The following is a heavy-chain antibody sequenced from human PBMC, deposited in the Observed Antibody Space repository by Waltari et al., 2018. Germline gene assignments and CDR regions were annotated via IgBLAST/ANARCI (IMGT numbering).Heavy chain of an antibody. J-gene: IGHJ4*02. CDR1: GFTFSGHW. CDR3: ISSGSLDY. Sequence: EVQLVESGGGLVQPGGSLRLSCAASGFTFSGHWMHWVRQAPGKGLVWVSHINSDGSSTTYADSVKGLFTISRDNAKNTLYLQMNSLRAEDTAVYYCISSGSLDYWGQGTQVTVSS. D-gene: IGHD6-19*01. CDR2: INSDGSST. V-gene: IGHV3-74*01.